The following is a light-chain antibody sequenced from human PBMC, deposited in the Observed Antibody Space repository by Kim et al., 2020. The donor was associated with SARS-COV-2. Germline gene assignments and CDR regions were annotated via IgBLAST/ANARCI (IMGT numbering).Light chain of an antibody. CDR1: SSDVGDYNY. J-gene: IGLJ3*02. Sequence: QSALTQPPSVSGSPGQSVTISCTGTSSDVGDYNYVSWYQQHPGKAPKLMIYDVSKRPSGVSNRFSGSKSGNTASLTISGLQAEDEADYYCSSYAGSNTWVFGGGTQLTVL. CDR2: DVS. CDR3: SSYAGSNTWV. V-gene: IGLV2-11*01.